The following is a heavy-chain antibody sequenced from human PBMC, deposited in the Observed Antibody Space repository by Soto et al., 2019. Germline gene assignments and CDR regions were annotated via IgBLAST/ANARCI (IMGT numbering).Heavy chain of an antibody. V-gene: IGHV3-15*01. Sequence: GGSLRLSCAASGFTFSNAWMSWVRQAPGKGLEWVGRIKSKTDGGTTDYAAPVKGRFTISRDDSKNTLYLQMNSLKTEDTAVYYCTAALTIFGVVIIAHMDVWGQGTTVTVS. J-gene: IGHJ6*02. CDR3: TAALTIFGVVIIAHMDV. CDR2: IKSKTDGGTT. CDR1: GFTFSNAW. D-gene: IGHD3-3*01.